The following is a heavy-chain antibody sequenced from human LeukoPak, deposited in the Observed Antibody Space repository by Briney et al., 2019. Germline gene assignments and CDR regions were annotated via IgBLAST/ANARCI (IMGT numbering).Heavy chain of an antibody. J-gene: IGHJ4*02. V-gene: IGHV4-34*01. Sequence: SETLSLTCAVYGGSFSGYYWSWIRQPPGKGLERIGEINHSGSTNYNPSLKSRVTISVDTSKNQFSLKLSSVTAADTAVYYCATASRRITMVQGLVWGQGTLLTVSS. CDR2: INHSGST. CDR1: GGSFSGYY. CDR3: ATASRRITMVQGLV. D-gene: IGHD3-10*01.